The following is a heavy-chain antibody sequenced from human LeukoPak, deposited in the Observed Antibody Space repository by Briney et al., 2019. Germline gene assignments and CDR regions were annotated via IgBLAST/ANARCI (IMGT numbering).Heavy chain of an antibody. Sequence: GGSLRLSCAASGFTVSSNYMSWVRQAPGKGLEWVSVIYSGGSTYYADSVKGRFTISRHNSKNTLYLQMNSLRAEDTAVYYCARGKGIAAAGTYYYYYGMDVWGQGTTVTVSS. J-gene: IGHJ6*02. CDR2: IYSGGST. D-gene: IGHD6-13*01. CDR3: ARGKGIAAAGTYYYYYGMDV. CDR1: GFTVSSNY. V-gene: IGHV3-53*04.